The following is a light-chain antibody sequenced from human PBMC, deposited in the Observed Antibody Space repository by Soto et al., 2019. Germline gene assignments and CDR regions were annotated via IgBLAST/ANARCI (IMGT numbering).Light chain of an antibody. CDR1: QSVSSNY. J-gene: IGKJ2*01. V-gene: IGKV3-20*01. CDR2: GAS. Sequence: ENVLTQSPGTLSLSPGERVTLSCRASQSVSSNYLAWYQQKLGQAPRLLIYGASVRATGIPDRFSGSGSGTDFTLTISRLEPEDFAVYYCQQYGSSPYTFCQVNKLEIK. CDR3: QQYGSSPYT.